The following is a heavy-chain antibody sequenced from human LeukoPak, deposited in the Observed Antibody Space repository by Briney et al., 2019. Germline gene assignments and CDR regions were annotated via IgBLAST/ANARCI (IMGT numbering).Heavy chain of an antibody. CDR1: GYTFTGYY. CDR3: ARERAPYYYDSSGYYFDY. CDR2: ISPNSGGT. Sequence: GASVKVSCKASGYTFTGYYMHWVRQAPGQGLEWMGWISPNSGGTNYAQKFQGRVTMTRDTSISTAYMELSRLRSDDTAVYYCARERAPYYYDSSGYYFDYWGQGTLVTLS. J-gene: IGHJ4*02. D-gene: IGHD3-22*01. V-gene: IGHV1-2*02.